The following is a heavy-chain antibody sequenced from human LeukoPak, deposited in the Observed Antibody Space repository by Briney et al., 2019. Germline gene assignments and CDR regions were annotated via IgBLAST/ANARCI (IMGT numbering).Heavy chain of an antibody. CDR3: AKYLLGGNPTLLPHDY. J-gene: IGHJ4*02. Sequence: GGSLTLSCAASGLTFNHAWMSWVRQAPGKGLEWVSAISGSGGSTYYADSVKGRFTISRDNSKNTLYLQMNSLRAEGTAVYYCAKYLLGGNPTLLPHDYWGQGTLVTVSS. CDR2: ISGSGGST. CDR1: GLTFNHAW. D-gene: IGHD4-23*01. V-gene: IGHV3-23*01.